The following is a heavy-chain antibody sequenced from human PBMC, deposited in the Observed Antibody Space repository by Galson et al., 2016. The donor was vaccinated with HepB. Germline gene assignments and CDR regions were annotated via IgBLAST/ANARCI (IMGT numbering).Heavy chain of an antibody. CDR3: AHWLIRGAGTYLYYYYGLDV. Sequence: PALVKPTQTLTLTCTFSGFSLSSSGVGVGWIRQPPGKALEWLALIYWNDQKRYSPSLKSRLTITKDTTKNPVVLTMTNMDPVATATYFCAHWLIRGAGTYLYYYYGLDVWGQGTTVTVSS. J-gene: IGHJ6*02. V-gene: IGHV2-5*01. CDR1: GFSLSSSGVG. CDR2: IYWNDQK. D-gene: IGHD1-7*01.